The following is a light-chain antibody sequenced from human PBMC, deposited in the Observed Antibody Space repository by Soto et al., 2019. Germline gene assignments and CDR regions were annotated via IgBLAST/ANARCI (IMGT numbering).Light chain of an antibody. Sequence: DIQMTQSPSSLSASVGDRITITCRASQGINRYLAWYQQKPGKPPKLLIYAASTLQSGVPSRFRGSGSGTDFTLTISSLQPEDVATYYCQKYDTVPWTFGQGTKVDIK. V-gene: IGKV1-27*01. CDR2: AAS. CDR3: QKYDTVPWT. J-gene: IGKJ1*01. CDR1: QGINRY.